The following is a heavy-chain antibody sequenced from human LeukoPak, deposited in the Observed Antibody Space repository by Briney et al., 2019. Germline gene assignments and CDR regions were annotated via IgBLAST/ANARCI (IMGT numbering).Heavy chain of an antibody. CDR1: GFTFSSYA. CDR2: ISYDGSNK. D-gene: IGHD2-21*01. Sequence: GGSLRLSCAASGFTFSSYAMHRVRQAPGKGLEWVAVISYDGSNKYYADSVKGRLTISRDNSKNTLYLQMNSLRAEDTAVYYCARERSIPSYYYYGMDVWGQGTTVTVSS. CDR3: ARERSIPSYYYYGMDV. J-gene: IGHJ6*02. V-gene: IGHV3-30-3*01.